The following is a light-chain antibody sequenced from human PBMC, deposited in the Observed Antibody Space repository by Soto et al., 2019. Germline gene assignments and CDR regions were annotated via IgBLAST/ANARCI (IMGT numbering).Light chain of an antibody. CDR3: HQYENWPQT. Sequence: IEMTQSPASLSASPGDRATLSCRASQPVNNNLAWYQHKPGQAPRLLIYAVSTRATGVSARFSGGGSVTEFTLTISSLQSEDFAIYYCHQYENWPQTFGQGTKVDIK. J-gene: IGKJ1*01. V-gene: IGKV3-15*01. CDR1: QPVNNN. CDR2: AVS.